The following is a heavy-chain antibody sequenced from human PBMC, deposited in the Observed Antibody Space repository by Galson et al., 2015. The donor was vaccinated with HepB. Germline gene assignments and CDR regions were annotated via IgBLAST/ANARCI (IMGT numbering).Heavy chain of an antibody. CDR2: FDPEDGET. J-gene: IGHJ6*02. CDR3: ATGRGGSSSSWYRYYYGMDV. Sequence: SVKVSCKVSGYTLTELSMHWVRQAPGKGLEWMGGFDPEDGETIYAQKFQGRVTMTEDTSTDTAYVELSSLRSEDTAVYYCATGRGGSSSSWYRYYYGMDVWGQGTTVTVSS. D-gene: IGHD6-13*01. CDR1: GYTLTELS. V-gene: IGHV1-24*01.